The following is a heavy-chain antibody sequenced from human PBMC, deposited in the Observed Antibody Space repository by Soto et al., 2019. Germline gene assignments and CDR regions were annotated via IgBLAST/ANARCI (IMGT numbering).Heavy chain of an antibody. J-gene: IGHJ4*02. Sequence: GGSLRLSCAASGFTFSSYAMHWVRQAPGKGLEWVAVISYDGSNKYYADSVKGRFTISRDNSKNTLYLQMNSLRAEDTAVYYCARGPAVRRYFDYWGQGTLVTVSS. CDR3: ARGPAVRRYFDY. CDR2: ISYDGSNK. CDR1: GFTFSSYA. V-gene: IGHV3-30-3*01. D-gene: IGHD6-19*01.